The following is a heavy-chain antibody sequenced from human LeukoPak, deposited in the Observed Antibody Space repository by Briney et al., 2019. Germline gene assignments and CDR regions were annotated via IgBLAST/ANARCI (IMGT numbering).Heavy chain of an antibody. D-gene: IGHD3-22*01. J-gene: IGHJ3*02. V-gene: IGHV4-59*01. Sequence: SETLSLTCTVSGGFISSYYWSWIRQPPGKGLEWIGYIYYSGSTNYNPSLKSRVTISVDTSKNQFSLKLSSVTAADTAVYYCARWSTYYDSSGYASGAFDIWGQGTMVTVSS. CDR1: GGFISSYY. CDR2: IYYSGST. CDR3: ARWSTYYDSSGYASGAFDI.